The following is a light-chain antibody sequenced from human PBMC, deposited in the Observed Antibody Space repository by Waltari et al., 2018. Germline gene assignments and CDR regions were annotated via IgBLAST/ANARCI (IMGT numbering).Light chain of an antibody. J-gene: IGLJ1*01. CDR2: EVS. Sequence: QSALTQPASVSGSPGQSITISCTGTNSDVGDYNYVSWYQQHPGKAPKLMIYEVSDRPSGVCNRFSGSKSGSTASRTISGLQAADEADYYCSSYTSNSISWVFGTGTKVTVL. CDR3: SSYTSNSISWV. V-gene: IGLV2-14*01. CDR1: NSDVGDYNY.